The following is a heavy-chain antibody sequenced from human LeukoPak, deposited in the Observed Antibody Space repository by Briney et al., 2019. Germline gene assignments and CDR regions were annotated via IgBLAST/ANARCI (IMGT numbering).Heavy chain of an antibody. D-gene: IGHD3-22*01. J-gene: IGHJ6*02. CDR1: GYTLTELS. CDR2: FDPEDGET. Sequence: ASVKVSCMVSGYTLTELSMHWVRQAPGKGLEWMGGFDPEDGETIYAQKFQGRVTMTRDTSTSTVYMELSSLRSEDTAVYYCARDLESYYDSSGYYGMDVWGQGTTVTVSS. V-gene: IGHV1-24*01. CDR3: ARDLESYYDSSGYYGMDV.